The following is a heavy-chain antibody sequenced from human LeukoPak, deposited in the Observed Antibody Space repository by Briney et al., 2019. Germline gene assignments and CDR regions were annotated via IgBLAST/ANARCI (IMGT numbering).Heavy chain of an antibody. V-gene: IGHV4-59*08. CDR1: GGSISSYY. Sequence: SETLSLTCTVSGGSISSYYWSWIRQPPGKGLEWIGYIYYSGSTNYNPSLKSRVTISVDTSKNQFSLKLSSVTAADTAVYYCAGTYYYDSSGYPTIDYWGQGTLVTVSS. D-gene: IGHD3-22*01. J-gene: IGHJ4*02. CDR3: AGTYYYDSSGYPTIDY. CDR2: IYYSGST.